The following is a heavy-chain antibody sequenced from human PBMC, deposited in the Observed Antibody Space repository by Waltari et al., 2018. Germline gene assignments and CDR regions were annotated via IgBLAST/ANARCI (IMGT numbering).Heavy chain of an antibody. J-gene: IGHJ3*02. CDR1: GFSFSHYW. Sequence: EVQLVESGGGLVQPGGSLRLSCAASGFSFSHYWMSWVRQAPGQGLGGVADSKGDGRRKYYLDSWRGRFSISRDNTKNSVDLQMNSLRAEDTAVYYCARDDSSSGSYEAFDIWGQGTMVAVSS. V-gene: IGHV3-7*01. CDR2: SKGDGRRK. D-gene: IGHD3-22*01. CDR3: ARDDSSSGSYEAFDI.